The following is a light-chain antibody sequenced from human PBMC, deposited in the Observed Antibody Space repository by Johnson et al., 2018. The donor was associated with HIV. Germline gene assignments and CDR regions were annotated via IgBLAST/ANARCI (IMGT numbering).Light chain of an antibody. V-gene: IGLV1-51*02. CDR1: SSTIGNKY. CDR3: GTWDTSLSTGGA. Sequence: QSVLTQSPSVSAAPGHKVTISCSGSSSTIGNKYVSWYQILPGTAPKLLIYKNNQRPSGIPDRFSGSKSGTSATLGITGLQTGDEADYYCGTWDTSLSTGGAFGTGTKGTVL. J-gene: IGLJ1*01. CDR2: KNN.